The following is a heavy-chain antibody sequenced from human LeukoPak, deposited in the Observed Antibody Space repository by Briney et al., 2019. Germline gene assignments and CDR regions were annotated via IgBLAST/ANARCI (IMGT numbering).Heavy chain of an antibody. CDR1: GFTFSNAW. Sequence: PGGSLRLSCAASGFTFSNAWMSWVRQAPGKGLEWVSSISSSSSYIYYADSVKGRFTISRDNAKNSLYLQMNSLRAEDTAVYYCARAPGYSSGRFDYWGQGTLVTVSS. CDR3: ARAPGYSSGRFDY. CDR2: ISSSSSYI. V-gene: IGHV3-21*01. D-gene: IGHD6-19*01. J-gene: IGHJ4*02.